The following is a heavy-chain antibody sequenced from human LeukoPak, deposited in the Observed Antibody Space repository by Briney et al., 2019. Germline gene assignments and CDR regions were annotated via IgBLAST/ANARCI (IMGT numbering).Heavy chain of an antibody. D-gene: IGHD5-18*01. Sequence: PGGSLGLSCVASGFTFTNYWMNWVRQAPGKGLEWVSAISGSGGSTYYADSVKGRFTISRDNSKNTLYLQMNSLRAEDTAVYYCAKFRAAMVFWFDPWGQGTLVTVSS. CDR3: AKFRAAMVFWFDP. CDR1: GFTFTNYW. V-gene: IGHV3-23*01. J-gene: IGHJ5*02. CDR2: ISGSGGST.